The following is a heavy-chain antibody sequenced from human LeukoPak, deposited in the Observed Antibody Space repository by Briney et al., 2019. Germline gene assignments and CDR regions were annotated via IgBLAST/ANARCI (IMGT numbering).Heavy chain of an antibody. J-gene: IGHJ4*02. CDR3: ARARGSYYGFDY. CDR1: GGSISNGGYY. D-gene: IGHD1-26*01. CDR2: IYPSGST. V-gene: IGHV4-61*02. Sequence: SETLSLTCTVSGGSISNGGYYWSWIRQPAGKGLEWIGRIYPSGSTDYNPSLKSRVTISMDRSKNQFSLKRSSVTAADTAVYYCARARGSYYGFDYWGQGTLVTVSS.